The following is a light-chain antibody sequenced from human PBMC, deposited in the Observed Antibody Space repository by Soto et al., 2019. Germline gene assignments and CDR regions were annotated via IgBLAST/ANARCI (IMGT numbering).Light chain of an antibody. V-gene: IGKV3-11*01. CDR1: QSVSSY. J-gene: IGKJ5*01. CDR3: QQRSNWPPIT. CDR2: DAS. Sequence: EIVLTQSPATLSVSPCERAALSSRAGQSVSSYLAWYQQKPGQAPRLPIYDASNRATGIPARFSGSGSETDFTLTISSLEPEDFAVYYCQQRSNWPPITFGQGTRLEIK.